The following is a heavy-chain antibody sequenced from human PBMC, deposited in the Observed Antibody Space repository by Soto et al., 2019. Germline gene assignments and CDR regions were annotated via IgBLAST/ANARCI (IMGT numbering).Heavy chain of an antibody. J-gene: IGHJ5*02. CDR3: AGEDQLERLT. CDR2: INNDGSIT. D-gene: IGHD1-1*01. Sequence: EVQLVESGGGLVQPGGSLRLSCAASGFTFRGYWMHWVRQPPGKGLVWVSRINNDGSITNYADSVKGRFTISRDNAKNTLYLQVNSLRADDTAVYYRAGEDQLERLTWGQGTRVTVSS. CDR1: GFTFRGYW. V-gene: IGHV3-74*01.